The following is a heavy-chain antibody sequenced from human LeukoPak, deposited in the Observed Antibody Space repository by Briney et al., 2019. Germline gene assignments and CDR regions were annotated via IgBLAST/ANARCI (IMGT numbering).Heavy chain of an antibody. CDR2: IYYSGST. D-gene: IGHD2-2*01. Sequence: SQTLSLTCTVSGGSISSGGYYWSWIRQHPGKGLEWIGYIYYSGSTHYNPSLKSRVTISVDTSKNQFSLKLSSVTAADTAVYYCARSPRRTTRYYYYGMDVWGQGTTVTVSS. V-gene: IGHV4-31*03. J-gene: IGHJ6*02. CDR3: ARSPRRTTRYYYYGMDV. CDR1: GGSISSGGYY.